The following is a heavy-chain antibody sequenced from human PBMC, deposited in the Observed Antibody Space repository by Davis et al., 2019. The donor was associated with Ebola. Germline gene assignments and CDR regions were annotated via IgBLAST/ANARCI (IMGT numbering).Heavy chain of an antibody. D-gene: IGHD6-13*01. CDR3: ARDRGSSWYSPWPYYFDY. CDR1: GGSISSYY. Sequence: SATLSLTCTVSGGSISSYYWSWIRQPPGKGLEWIGYIYYSGSTNYNPSLKSRVTISVDTSKNQFSLKLSSVTAADTAVYYCARDRGSSWYSPWPYYFDYWGQGTLVTVSS. J-gene: IGHJ4*02. CDR2: IYYSGST. V-gene: IGHV4-59*01.